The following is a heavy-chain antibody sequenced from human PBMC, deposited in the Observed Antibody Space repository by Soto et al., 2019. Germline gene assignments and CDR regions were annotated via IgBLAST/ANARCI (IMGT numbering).Heavy chain of an antibody. CDR1: GFTFSDYY. CDR2: ISSSSYT. J-gene: IGHJ6*02. Sequence: PGGSLRLSCAASGFTFSDYYMSWIRQAPGKGLEWVSYISSSSYTNYADSVKGRFTISRDNAKNSLYLQMNSLRAEDTAVYYCARVLYYYGSGSYYNSPGGMDVWGQGTTVTVSS. CDR3: ARVLYYYGSGSYYNSPGGMDV. V-gene: IGHV3-11*06. D-gene: IGHD3-10*01.